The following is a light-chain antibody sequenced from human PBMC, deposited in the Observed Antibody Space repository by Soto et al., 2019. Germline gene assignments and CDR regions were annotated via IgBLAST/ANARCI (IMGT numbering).Light chain of an antibody. V-gene: IGKV3-15*01. CDR3: QKYYVWPPT. CDR1: QSISTH. Sequence: EIVVTQSPATLSVSPGESAALSCRASQSISTHLAWYQQRPGQSPRLLISSASSRVTGFSARFSGSGSGTEFTLTISSLQSEDFAVYHCQKYYVWPPTFGQGTKIEI. CDR2: SAS. J-gene: IGKJ1*01.